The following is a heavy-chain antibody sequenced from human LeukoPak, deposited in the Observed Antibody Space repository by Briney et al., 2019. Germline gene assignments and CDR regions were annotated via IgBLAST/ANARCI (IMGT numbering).Heavy chain of an antibody. J-gene: IGHJ4*02. Sequence: GGSLTLSCAASGFTFSSFGMHWVRQAPGKGLKWVGRIKSKTDGGTTDYAAPVKGRFTISRDDSKNTLYLQMNSLKTEDTAVYYCTTVQAGYCSSTSCPYYFDYWGQGTLVTVSS. CDR1: GFTFSSFG. D-gene: IGHD2-2*01. CDR3: TTVQAGYCSSTSCPYYFDY. V-gene: IGHV3-15*01. CDR2: IKSKTDGGTT.